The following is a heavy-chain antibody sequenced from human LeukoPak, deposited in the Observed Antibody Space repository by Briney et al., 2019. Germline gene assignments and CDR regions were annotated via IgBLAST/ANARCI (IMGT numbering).Heavy chain of an antibody. CDR2: INPNSGDT. CDR3: ARGAPLRNYYYGMDV. CDR1: GYTFTGYY. J-gene: IGHJ6*04. V-gene: IGHV1-2*02. Sequence: ASVKVSCKASGYTFTGYYMHWVRQAPGQGLEWMGWINPNSGDTNYAQKFQGRVTVTGDTSISTAYMELSRLRSDDTAVYYCARGAPLRNYYYGMDVWGKGTTVTVSS. D-gene: IGHD3-16*01.